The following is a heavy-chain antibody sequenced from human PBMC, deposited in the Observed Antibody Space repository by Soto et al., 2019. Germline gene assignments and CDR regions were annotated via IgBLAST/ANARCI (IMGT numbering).Heavy chain of an antibody. CDR2: IKQDGSEK. V-gene: IGHV3-7*01. Sequence: EVQLVESGGGLVQPGGSMRLSCAASGFTFSSYWMSWVRQAPGKGLEWVANIKQDGSEKYYVDSVKGRFTISRDNAKNSLYLQMNSLRAEDTAVYYCARDFCSSTSCYIWVDWYFDLWGRGTLVTVSS. J-gene: IGHJ2*01. CDR1: GFTFSSYW. CDR3: ARDFCSSTSCYIWVDWYFDL. D-gene: IGHD2-2*02.